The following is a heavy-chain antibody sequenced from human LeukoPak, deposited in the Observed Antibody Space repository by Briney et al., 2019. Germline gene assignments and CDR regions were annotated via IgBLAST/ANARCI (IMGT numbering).Heavy chain of an antibody. Sequence: GASVKVSCKASGYTFTSYGISWVRQAPGQGLEWMGWISAYNGNTNYAQKLQGRVTMTTDTSTSTAYMELRSLRSDDTAVYYCAREPLRYFDPYYYYYMDVWGKGTTVTVSS. CDR2: ISAYNGNT. CDR1: GYTFTSYG. V-gene: IGHV1-18*01. J-gene: IGHJ6*03. CDR3: AREPLRYFDPYYYYYMDV. D-gene: IGHD3-9*01.